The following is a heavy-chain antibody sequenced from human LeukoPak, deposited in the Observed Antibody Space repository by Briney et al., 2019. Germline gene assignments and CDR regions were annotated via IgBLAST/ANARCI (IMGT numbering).Heavy chain of an antibody. CDR2: ISDSGGST. J-gene: IGHJ5*02. CDR3: VREIGWFDP. Sequence: GASLRLSCAASGFTFSSYAMGWVRQAPGKGLEWVAVISDSGGSTYYADSVKGRFTISRDNSKNTLYLQMNSLTAEDTAVYYCVREIGWFDPWGQGTLVTVSS. V-gene: IGHV3-23*01. CDR1: GFTFSSYA.